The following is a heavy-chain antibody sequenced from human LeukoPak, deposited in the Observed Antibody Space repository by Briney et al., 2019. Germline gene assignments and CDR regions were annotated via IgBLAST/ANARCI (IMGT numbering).Heavy chain of an antibody. CDR3: AREGRSGWTDGGLKFDY. J-gene: IGHJ4*02. Sequence: ASVKVSCKASGGTFSSYAISWVRQAPGQGLEWMGGIIPIFGTANYAQKFQGRVTITADESTSTAYMELSSLRSEDTAVYYCAREGRSGWTDGGLKFDYWGQGTLVTVSS. CDR2: IIPIFGTA. D-gene: IGHD6-19*01. V-gene: IGHV1-69*13. CDR1: GGTFSSYA.